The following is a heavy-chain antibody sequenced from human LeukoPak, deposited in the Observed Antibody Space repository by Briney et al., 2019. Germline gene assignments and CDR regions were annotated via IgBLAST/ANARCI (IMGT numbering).Heavy chain of an antibody. Sequence: GGSLRLSCAASGFTFSSYSMSWVRQAPGKGLEWVANIKQDGSEKYYVDSVKGRFTISRDNAKNSLYLQMNSLRAEDTAVYYCARTDIVVVPAADFDYWGQGTLVTVSS. D-gene: IGHD2-2*01. CDR2: IKQDGSEK. CDR1: GFTFSSYS. V-gene: IGHV3-7*01. CDR3: ARTDIVVVPAADFDY. J-gene: IGHJ4*02.